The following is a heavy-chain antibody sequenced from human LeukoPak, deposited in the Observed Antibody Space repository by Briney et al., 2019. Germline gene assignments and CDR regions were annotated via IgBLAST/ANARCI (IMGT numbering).Heavy chain of an antibody. CDR2: INHSGST. V-gene: IGHV4-34*01. CDR3: ARGGGRY. CDR1: GGSFSGYY. D-gene: IGHD1-26*01. Sequence: SETLSLTCAVYGGSFSGYYWSWIRQPPGKGLEWIGEINHSGSTNYNPSLKSRVTISVDTSKNQFSLKLSSVTAADTAVYYCARGGGRYWGQGTLVTVSS. J-gene: IGHJ4*02.